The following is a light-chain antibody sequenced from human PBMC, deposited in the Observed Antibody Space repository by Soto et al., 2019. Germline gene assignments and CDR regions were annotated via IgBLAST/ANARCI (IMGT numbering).Light chain of an antibody. CDR3: HQYGGSPTWT. J-gene: IGKJ1*01. CDR2: GTS. V-gene: IGKV3-20*01. Sequence: ETVLTQSPATLSLSPGERATLSCRTSQSVSSSYLAWYQQKPGQAPRLLIHGTSTRATGIPNRFSGSGSGTDFSLTISRLEAEDVSVYYCHQYGGSPTWTFGQGTKVEIK. CDR1: QSVSSSY.